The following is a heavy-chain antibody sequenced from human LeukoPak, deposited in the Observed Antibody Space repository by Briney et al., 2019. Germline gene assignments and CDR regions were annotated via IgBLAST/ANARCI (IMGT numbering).Heavy chain of an antibody. D-gene: IGHD2-2*01. CDR2: INHSGST. CDR1: GGSFSGYH. J-gene: IGHJ4*02. Sequence: PSETLSLTCAVYGGSFSGYHWSWIRQPPGKGLEWIGEINHSGSTNYNPSLKSRVTISVDTSKNQFSLKLSSVTAADTAVYYCARRSLGYCSSTSCPTPYYFDYWGQGTLVTVSS. CDR3: ARRSLGYCSSTSCPTPYYFDY. V-gene: IGHV4-34*01.